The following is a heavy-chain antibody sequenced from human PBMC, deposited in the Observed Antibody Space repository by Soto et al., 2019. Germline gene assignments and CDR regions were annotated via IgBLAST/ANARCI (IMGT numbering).Heavy chain of an antibody. CDR1: GFTFSSYA. CDR3: AKDSGSYLSNFDY. J-gene: IGHJ4*02. V-gene: IGHV3-23*01. D-gene: IGHD1-26*01. CDR2: ISGSGGST. Sequence: GGSLRLSCASSGFTFSSYAMSWVRQAPGKGLEWVSAISGSGGSTYYADSVKGRFTISRDNSKNTLYLQMNSLRAEDTAVYYCAKDSGSYLSNFDYWGQGTLVTVSS.